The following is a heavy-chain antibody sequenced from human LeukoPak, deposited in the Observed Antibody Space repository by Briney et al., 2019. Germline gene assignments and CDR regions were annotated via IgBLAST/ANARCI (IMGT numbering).Heavy chain of an antibody. V-gene: IGHV4-30-2*01. D-gene: IGHD3-10*01. J-gene: IGHJ4*02. CDR3: ARGGRGVFDY. Sequence: SETLSLTCAVSGDSISSGGYSWSWIRQPPGKGLEWIGYIYHSGSTYYNPSLKSRVTISVDRSKNQFSLKLSSVTAADTAVYYCARGGRGVFDYWGQGTLVTVSS. CDR1: GDSISSGGYS. CDR2: IYHSGST.